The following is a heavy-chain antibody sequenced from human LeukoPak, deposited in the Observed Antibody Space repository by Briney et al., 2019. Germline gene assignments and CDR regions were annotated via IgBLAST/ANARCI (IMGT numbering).Heavy chain of an antibody. Sequence: PSETLSLTCTVSGGSISSSSYYWGWIRQPPGKGLEWIGSIYYSGSTYYNPSLKSRVTISVDTSKNQFSLKLSSVTAADTAVYYCARVRIAVAGPPLSWGQGTLVTVSS. CDR2: IYYSGST. CDR1: GGSISSSSYY. V-gene: IGHV4-39*07. J-gene: IGHJ4*02. CDR3: ARVRIAVAGPPLS. D-gene: IGHD6-19*01.